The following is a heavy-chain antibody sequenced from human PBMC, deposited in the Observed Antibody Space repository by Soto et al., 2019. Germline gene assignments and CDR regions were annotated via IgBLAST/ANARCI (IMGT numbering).Heavy chain of an antibody. J-gene: IGHJ5*02. CDR2: ISYDGSNK. Sequence: LRLSCAASGFTFSSYSMHWVRQAPGKGLEWVAVISYDGSNKYYADSVKGRFTISRDNSKNTLYLQMNSLRGEDTAVYYRARDPDSSGWYNWFDPWGQGTLVTSPQ. CDR1: GFTFSSYS. CDR3: ARDPDSSGWYNWFDP. D-gene: IGHD6-19*01. V-gene: IGHV3-30*03.